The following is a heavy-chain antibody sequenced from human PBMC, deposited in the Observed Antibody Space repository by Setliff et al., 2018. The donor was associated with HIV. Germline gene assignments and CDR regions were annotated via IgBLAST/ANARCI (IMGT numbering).Heavy chain of an antibody. CDR3: ATDRTQTGINMVRGRIVDPVRYPLDY. Sequence: ASVKVSCKASGYTFINYHITWVRQAPGQGLEWVGSISASSVNTNYTQGRVTMTTDISTSTAYMELRSLRSDDTAVYYCATDRTQTGINMVRGRIVDPVRYPLDYWGQGTLVTVSS. V-gene: IGHV1-18*01. CDR2: ISASSVNT. D-gene: IGHD3-10*01. J-gene: IGHJ4*02. CDR1: GYTFINYH.